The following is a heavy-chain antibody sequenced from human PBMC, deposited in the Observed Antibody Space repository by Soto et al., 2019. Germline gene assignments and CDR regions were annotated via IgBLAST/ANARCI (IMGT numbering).Heavy chain of an antibody. CDR2: ISGSGDST. D-gene: IGHD3-10*01. CDR1: GFTFSSYA. J-gene: IGHJ4*02. Sequence: GGSLRLSCAASGFTFSSYAMTWVRQAPGKGLEWVSTISGSGDSTYYTDSVKGRFTISRDNSKNTLYLQMNSLRADDTAVYYCAKAQGFHGRQGGGQGTLVTVSS. V-gene: IGHV3-23*01. CDR3: AKAQGFHGRQG.